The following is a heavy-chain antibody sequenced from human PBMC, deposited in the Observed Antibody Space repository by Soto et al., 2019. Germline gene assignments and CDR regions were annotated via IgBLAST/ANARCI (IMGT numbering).Heavy chain of an antibody. CDR2: ISSSSSYI. V-gene: IGHV3-21*01. D-gene: IGHD2-15*01. Sequence: EVQLVESGGGLVKPGGSLRLSCAASGFTFSSYSMNWVRQAPGKGLEWVSSISSSSSYIYYADSVKGRFTISRDNAKNSLYLQMNSLRAEDTAVYYCARDGMDCSGGSCYSDYYGMDVWGQGTTVTVSS. J-gene: IGHJ6*02. CDR3: ARDGMDCSGGSCYSDYYGMDV. CDR1: GFTFSSYS.